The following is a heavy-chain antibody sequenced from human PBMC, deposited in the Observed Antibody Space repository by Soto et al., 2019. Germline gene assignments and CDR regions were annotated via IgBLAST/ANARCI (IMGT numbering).Heavy chain of an antibody. CDR2: IIPILGIA. CDR1: GGTFSSYT. V-gene: IGHV1-69*02. J-gene: IGHJ5*02. CDR3: AGGTYSSSWYGDWFDP. Sequence: QVQLVQSGAEVKKPGSSVKVSCKASGGTFSSYTISCVRQAPGQGLEWMGRIIPILGIANYAQKFQGRVTITADKSTSTAYMELSSLRSEDTAVYYCAGGTYSSSWYGDWFDPWGQGTLVTGSS. D-gene: IGHD6-13*01.